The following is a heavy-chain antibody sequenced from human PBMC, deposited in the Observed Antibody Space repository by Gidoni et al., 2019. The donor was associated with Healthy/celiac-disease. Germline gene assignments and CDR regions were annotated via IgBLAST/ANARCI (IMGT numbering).Heavy chain of an antibody. Sequence: EVQLVESGGGLVKPGGSLRLSCAASGFPFSSYSMNWVRQAPGKGLEWVSSISSSSSYIYDADSVKGRFTISRDNAKNSLYLQMNSLRAEDTAVYYCARVSGYSYGSYYYYGMDVWGQGTTVTVSS. CDR2: ISSSSSYI. V-gene: IGHV3-21*01. J-gene: IGHJ6*02. CDR3: ARVSGYSYGSYYYYGMDV. CDR1: GFPFSSYS. D-gene: IGHD5-18*01.